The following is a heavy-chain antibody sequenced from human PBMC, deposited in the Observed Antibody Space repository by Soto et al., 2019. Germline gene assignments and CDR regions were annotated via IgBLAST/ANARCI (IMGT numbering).Heavy chain of an antibody. CDR1: GFSLNTTAVG. D-gene: IGHD3-16*01. V-gene: IGHV2-5*02. CDR2: IYWDNDK. CDR3: AHREGDDYVWGSYKDAFDI. Sequence: QITLKESGPTLVKPTQTLTLTCTFSGFSLNTTAVGVGWIRQPPGKALEWLALIYWDNDKRYNPSLKTSLIITKDTSKKQVVLKMTNMDPVDTATYFCAHREGDDYVWGSYKDAFDIWGQGTMVTVSS. J-gene: IGHJ3*02.